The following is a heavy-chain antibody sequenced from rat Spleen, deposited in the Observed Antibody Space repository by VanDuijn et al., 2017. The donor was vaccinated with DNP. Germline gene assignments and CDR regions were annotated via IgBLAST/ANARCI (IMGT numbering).Heavy chain of an antibody. V-gene: IGHV5-7*01. CDR2: IIYDGDTT. J-gene: IGHJ4*01. CDR1: GFTFSDYA. CDR3: ASFNWPAP. D-gene: IGHD3-6*01. Sequence: EVQLVESGGGLVQPGNSLKLSCAASGFTFSDYAMAWVRQSPKKGLEWVATIIYDGDTTYYRDSVRGRFTISRDYARSTLYLQMNSLRSEDTATYYCASFNWPAPWGQGTSVTVSS.